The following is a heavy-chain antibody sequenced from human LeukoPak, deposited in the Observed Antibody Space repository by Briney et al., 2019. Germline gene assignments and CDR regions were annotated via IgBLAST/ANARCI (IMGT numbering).Heavy chain of an antibody. CDR2: IYYTVDT. CDR3: ARRRYYDSSGYKPTYSFDY. V-gene: IGHV4-59*01. CDR1: GDSFIGSY. Sequence: SETLSLTCSVSGDSFIGSYWSWIRQAPGKGLEWIGYIYYTVDTNYNPSLQSRVTISVDISKKQFSLRLTSVTAADTAVYYCARRRYYDSSGYKPTYSFDYWGRGILVTVSS. J-gene: IGHJ4*02. D-gene: IGHD3-22*01.